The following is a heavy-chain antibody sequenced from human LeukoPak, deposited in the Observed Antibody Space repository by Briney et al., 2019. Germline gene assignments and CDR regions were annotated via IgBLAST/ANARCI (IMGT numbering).Heavy chain of an antibody. Sequence: SETLSLTCTVSGYSISSGYYWGWIRQPPGKGLEWIGSIYHSGSTYYNPSLKSRVTISVDTSKNQFSLKLSSVTAADTAVYYCASMSSGWTSYYYYMDVWGKGTTVTVSS. CDR1: GYSISSGYY. CDR2: IYHSGST. J-gene: IGHJ6*03. D-gene: IGHD6-19*01. V-gene: IGHV4-38-2*02. CDR3: ASMSSGWTSYYYYMDV.